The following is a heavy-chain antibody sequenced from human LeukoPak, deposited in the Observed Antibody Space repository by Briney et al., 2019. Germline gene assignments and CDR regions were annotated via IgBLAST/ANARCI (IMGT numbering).Heavy chain of an antibody. CDR2: INHSGST. D-gene: IGHD6-19*01. Sequence: SETLSLTCAVYGGSFSGYYWSWIRQPPGKGLEWIGEINHSGSTNYNPSLKSRVTILVDTSKNQFSLKLSSVTAADTAVYYCARETVAGTYYFDYWGQGTLVTVSS. CDR1: GGSFSGYY. CDR3: ARETVAGTYYFDY. V-gene: IGHV4-34*01. J-gene: IGHJ4*02.